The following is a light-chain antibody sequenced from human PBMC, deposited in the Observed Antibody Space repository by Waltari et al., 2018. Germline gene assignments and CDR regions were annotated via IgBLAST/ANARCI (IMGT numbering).Light chain of an antibody. V-gene: IGLV3-19*01. Sequence: SSELTQDPAVSVALGQTVRITCQGDSLRSYYASWYQQKPGQAPLLVIYGKNNRPSGISDRFSGSSSGNTASLTITGAQAEDEADYYCNSRDSSGNHYVFGTGTKVTVL. CDR1: SLRSYY. CDR3: NSRDSSGNHYV. CDR2: GKN. J-gene: IGLJ1*01.